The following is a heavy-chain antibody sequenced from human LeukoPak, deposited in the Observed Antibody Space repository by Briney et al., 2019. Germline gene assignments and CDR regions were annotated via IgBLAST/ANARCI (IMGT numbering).Heavy chain of an antibody. J-gene: IGHJ4*02. CDR1: GFTFSSYS. CDR3: ARGSTVTTPRNDY. V-gene: IGHV3-21*01. Sequence: SGGSLRLSCAASGFTFSSYSMNWVRQAPGKGLEWVSSISSSSSYIYYADSVKGRFTISRDNAKNSLYLQMNSLRAEDTAVYYCARGSTVTTPRNDYRGQGTLVTVSS. D-gene: IGHD4-17*01. CDR2: ISSSSSYI.